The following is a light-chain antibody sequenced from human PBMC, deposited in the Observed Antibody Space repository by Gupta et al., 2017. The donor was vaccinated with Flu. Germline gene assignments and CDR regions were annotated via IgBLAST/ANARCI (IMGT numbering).Light chain of an antibody. V-gene: IGKV3-11*01. CDR1: HSVNSC. J-gene: IGKJ4*01. CDR3: QQGDNWPLT. Sequence: EIVLTQSPATLSLSPGERATLSCRASHSVNSCLAWYQQKLGQAPRLLIFGASNRATGIPARFSGSRSETDFTLTINSREPEDFAVYYCQQGDNWPLTFGGGTKVEIK. CDR2: GAS.